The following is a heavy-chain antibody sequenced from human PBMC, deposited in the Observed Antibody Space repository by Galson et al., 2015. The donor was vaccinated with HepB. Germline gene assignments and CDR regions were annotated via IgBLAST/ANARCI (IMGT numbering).Heavy chain of an antibody. CDR2: IDPSDSYT. CDR3: ARLIYCGGDCPYWYFDL. J-gene: IGHJ2*01. Sequence: QSGAEVKKPGESLRISCKGSGYSFTSYWISWVRQMPGKGLEWMGRIDPSDSYTNYSPSFQGHVTISADKSISTAYLQWSSLKASDTAMYYCARLIYCGGDCPYWYFDLWGRGTLVTVSS. D-gene: IGHD2-21*01. V-gene: IGHV5-10-1*01. CDR1: GYSFTSYW.